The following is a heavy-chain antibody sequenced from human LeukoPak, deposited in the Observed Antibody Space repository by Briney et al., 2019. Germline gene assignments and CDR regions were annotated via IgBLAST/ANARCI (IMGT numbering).Heavy chain of an antibody. J-gene: IGHJ4*02. CDR1: GFTFHAYA. CDR2: IRGGGDT. Sequence: PAGSLRLSCAASGFTFHAYAMHWVRQAPGKGLQWVSLIRGGGDTYYADSVKGRFTISRDNSRNSLYLQMNSLITEDTALYYCAKDNGGAHIFDYWGQGTLVTVSS. CDR3: AKDNGGAHIFDY. D-gene: IGHD2-21*01. V-gene: IGHV3-43*02.